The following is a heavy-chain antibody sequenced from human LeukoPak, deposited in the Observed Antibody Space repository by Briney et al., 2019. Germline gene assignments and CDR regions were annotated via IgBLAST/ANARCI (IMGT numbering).Heavy chain of an antibody. V-gene: IGHV1-2*02. J-gene: IGHJ4*02. D-gene: IGHD3-3*01. Sequence: ASVKVSCKASGYTFTGYYIHWVRQAPGQGLEWMGWINPDSGGTYYAQKFQGRVTMTRDTSISTAYMELSRLRSDDTAVYYCARGFGVVSAGYFDYWGQGTLVTVSS. CDR2: INPDSGGT. CDR3: ARGFGVVSAGYFDY. CDR1: GYTFTGYY.